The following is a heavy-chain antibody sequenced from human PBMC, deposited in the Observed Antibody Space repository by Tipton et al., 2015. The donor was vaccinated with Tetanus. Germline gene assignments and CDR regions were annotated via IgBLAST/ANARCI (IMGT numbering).Heavy chain of an antibody. CDR1: GGSFSGYY. V-gene: IGHV4-34*01. Sequence: GLVKPSETLSLTCAVYGGSFSGYYWSWIRQPPGKGLEWIGEINHSGSTNYNPSLKSRVTISVDTSTNQFSLKLSSVTAADTAVYYCARGAGGTYYYDSSGYSPGAFDIWGQGTMVTVSS. CDR2: INHSGST. J-gene: IGHJ3*02. CDR3: ARGAGGTYYYDSSGYSPGAFDI. D-gene: IGHD3-22*01.